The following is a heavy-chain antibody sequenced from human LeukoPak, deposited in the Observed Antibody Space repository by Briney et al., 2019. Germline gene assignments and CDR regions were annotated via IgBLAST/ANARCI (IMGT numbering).Heavy chain of an antibody. CDR3: ASNCYGSVGSDNPRGY. D-gene: IGHD3-10*01. Sequence: GGSLRLSCAASGLSFSSYDMSWVRQAPGKGLEWVSAISGSGGRTYYADSVKGRFTISRDNSKNTLYLQMNSLRAEDTAVYYCASNCYGSVGSDNPRGYWGQGTLVAVSS. J-gene: IGHJ4*02. V-gene: IGHV3-23*01. CDR2: ISGSGGRT. CDR1: GLSFSSYD.